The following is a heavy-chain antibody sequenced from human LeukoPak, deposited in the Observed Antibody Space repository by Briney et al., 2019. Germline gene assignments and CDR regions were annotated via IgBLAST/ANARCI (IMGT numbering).Heavy chain of an antibody. D-gene: IGHD3-9*01. Sequence: LGESLKISCRVSGYSLTTHWVAWVRQMPGKGLEWLGMMNPGDSDTRYSPSFQGQVTMSADKSLSTVYLQWSSLKASDTAIYFCARLNFDSSSDYWGQGPLVTVSS. V-gene: IGHV5-51*01. J-gene: IGHJ4*02. CDR2: MNPGDSDT. CDR3: ARLNFDSSSDY. CDR1: GYSLTTHW.